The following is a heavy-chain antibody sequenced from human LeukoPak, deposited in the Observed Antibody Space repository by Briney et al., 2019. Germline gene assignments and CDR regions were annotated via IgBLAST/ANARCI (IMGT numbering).Heavy chain of an antibody. CDR1: GGSFSGYY. CDR3: ARDTAGGSLPGYYTDY. D-gene: IGHD3-9*01. J-gene: IGHJ4*02. V-gene: IGHV4-34*01. Sequence: SETLSLTCAVYGGSFSGYYWSWIRQPPGKGLEWIGEINHSGSTNYNPSLKSRVTISVDTSKNQFSLKLSSVTAADTAVYYCARDTAGGSLPGYYTDYWGQRTLVTVSS. CDR2: INHSGST.